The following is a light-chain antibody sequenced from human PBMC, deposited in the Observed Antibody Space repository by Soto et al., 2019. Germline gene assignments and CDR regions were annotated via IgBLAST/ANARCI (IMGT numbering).Light chain of an antibody. J-gene: IGKJ4*01. V-gene: IGKV1-39*01. CDR3: QQSYSAPLT. CDR2: AAS. CDR1: QGISNF. Sequence: IHMTQSPSALSACLGDLVTITCRASQGISNFLNWYQQKSGKAPRLLISAASRLQSGVPSRFSGSGSGTDFTLTITSLQPEDFATYFCQQSYSAPLTFGGGTKVDI.